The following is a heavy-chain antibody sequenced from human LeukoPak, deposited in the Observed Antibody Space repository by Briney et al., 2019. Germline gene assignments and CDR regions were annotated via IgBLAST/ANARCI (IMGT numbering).Heavy chain of an antibody. D-gene: IGHD4-11*01. CDR1: GGSISSTTYY. CDR3: ARLSTVTTSFDY. Sequence: TSETLSLTCTVSGGSISSTTYYWAWIRQPPGKGLEWIGSFYYSGNTYYNPSLKSRVTISVDTSKNQFSLKLSSVTAADTAVYYCARLSTVTTSFDYWGQGTLVTVSS. J-gene: IGHJ4*02. CDR2: FYYSGNT. V-gene: IGHV4-39*07.